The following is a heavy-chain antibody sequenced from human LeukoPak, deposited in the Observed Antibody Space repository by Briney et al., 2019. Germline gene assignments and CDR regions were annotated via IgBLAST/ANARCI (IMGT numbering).Heavy chain of an antibody. V-gene: IGHV1-3*01. J-gene: IGHJ6*04. Sequence: ASVKVSCKASGYTFTSYAVHWVRQAPGQRLEWMGWINAGNGNTKYSQKFQGRVTITRDTSASTAYMELSSLRSEDTAVYYCARESYDILTGYKAPYMDVWGKGTTVTVSS. D-gene: IGHD3-9*01. CDR1: GYTFTSYA. CDR2: INAGNGNT. CDR3: ARESYDILTGYKAPYMDV.